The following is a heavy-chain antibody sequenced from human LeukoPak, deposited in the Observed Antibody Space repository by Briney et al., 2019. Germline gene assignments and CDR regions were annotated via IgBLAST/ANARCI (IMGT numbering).Heavy chain of an antibody. Sequence: EASVKVSFKASGYTFTGHYMHWVRQAPGQGLEWMGWINPNNGGTNYAQKFQGRVTMTRDTSISTAYMELSRLRSDDTAVYYCARGRTGSGWYFDYWGQGTLVTVSS. CDR3: ARGRTGSGWYFDY. CDR2: INPNNGGT. CDR1: GYTFTGHY. J-gene: IGHJ4*02. D-gene: IGHD6-19*01. V-gene: IGHV1-2*02.